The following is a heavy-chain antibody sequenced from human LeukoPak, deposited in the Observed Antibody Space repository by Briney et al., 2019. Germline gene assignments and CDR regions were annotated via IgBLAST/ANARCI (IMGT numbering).Heavy chain of an antibody. CDR3: ARGGLTGYFPNWFDP. CDR1: GYSFSSYW. D-gene: IGHD3-9*01. CDR2: IYPGDSDT. Sequence: GESLKISCKGSGYSFSSYWITWVRQMPGKGLEWMGIIYPGDSDTRYSPSFQGQVTISADKSISTAYLQWSSLKASDTAMYYCARGGLTGYFPNWFDPWGQGTLVTVSS. J-gene: IGHJ5*02. V-gene: IGHV5-51*01.